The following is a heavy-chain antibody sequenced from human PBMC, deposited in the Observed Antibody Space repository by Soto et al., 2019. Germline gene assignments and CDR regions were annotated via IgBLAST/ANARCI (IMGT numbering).Heavy chain of an antibody. D-gene: IGHD3-22*01. J-gene: IGHJ4*02. V-gene: IGHV3-64*01. CDR3: ARGDYYDSSGDPYLDY. Sequence: GGSLRLSCAASGFTFSSYAMHWVRQAPGKGLEYVSVISSNGGSTDYANSVKGRVTITADESTSTAYMELSSLRSEDTAVYYCARGDYYDSSGDPYLDYWGQGTLVTVSS. CDR2: ISSNGGST. CDR1: GFTFSSYA.